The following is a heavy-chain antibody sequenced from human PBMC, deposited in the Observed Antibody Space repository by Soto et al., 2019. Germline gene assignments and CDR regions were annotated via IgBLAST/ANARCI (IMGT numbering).Heavy chain of an antibody. Sequence: SETLSLTCAVYGGSFSGYYWSWIRQPPGKGLEWIGEINHSGSTNYNPSLKSRVTISVDTSKNQFSLKLSSVTAADTAVYYCARVIMVRGVMSGMDVWGQGTTVTVSS. CDR3: ARVIMVRGVMSGMDV. J-gene: IGHJ6*02. D-gene: IGHD3-10*01. CDR1: GGSFSGYY. V-gene: IGHV4-34*01. CDR2: INHSGST.